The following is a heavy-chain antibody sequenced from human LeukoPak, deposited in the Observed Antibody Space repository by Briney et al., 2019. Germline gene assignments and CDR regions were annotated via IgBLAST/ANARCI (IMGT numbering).Heavy chain of an antibody. CDR2: IKSKTDGGTT. V-gene: IGHV3-15*01. J-gene: IGHJ6*02. CDR3: ATGVTLDYAMAV. Sequence: GGSLRLSCTASGFTFSNIWMTWVRQAPGKGLEWVGRIKSKTDGGTTDYAAPVKGRFTISRDDSKNTLYLQMNSLKTEDTAVYYCATGVTLDYAMAVWGQGTTVTVSS. D-gene: IGHD2-21*02. CDR1: GFTFSNIW.